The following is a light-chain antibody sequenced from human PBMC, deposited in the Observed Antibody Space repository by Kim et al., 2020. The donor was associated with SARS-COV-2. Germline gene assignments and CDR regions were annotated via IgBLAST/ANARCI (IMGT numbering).Light chain of an antibody. CDR3: QQYDAH. CDR2: AAS. Sequence: SRQSASVGDRVTITCRASQSIDRWLAWYQQQPVKAPKLLISAASTVESGVPSTFSGSRSGTAFTLTISRLQPDDSATYYCQQYDAHFGGGTKLEI. CDR1: QSIDRW. V-gene: IGKV1-5*01. J-gene: IGKJ4*01.